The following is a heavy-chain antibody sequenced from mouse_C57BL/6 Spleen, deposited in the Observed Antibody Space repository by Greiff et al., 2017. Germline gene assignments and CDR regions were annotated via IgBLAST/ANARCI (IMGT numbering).Heavy chain of an antibody. D-gene: IGHD2-2*01. Sequence: QVQLQQSGAELMKPGASVKLSCKATGYTFTGYWIAWVKQRPGHGLEWIGEILPGSGSINYNEKFKGKATFTADTSSNTAYIQLSSLTTEDSAIYYCARSYGYDEGAWFADWGQGTLVTVSA. J-gene: IGHJ3*01. V-gene: IGHV1-9*01. CDR2: ILPGSGSI. CDR3: ARSYGYDEGAWFAD. CDR1: GYTFTGYW.